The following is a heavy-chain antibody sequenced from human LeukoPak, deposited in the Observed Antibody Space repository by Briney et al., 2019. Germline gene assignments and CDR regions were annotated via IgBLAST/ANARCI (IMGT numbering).Heavy chain of an antibody. D-gene: IGHD2-21*02. J-gene: IGHJ3*02. CDR3: ASRGDWAFDI. V-gene: IGHV1-69*06. Sequence: SVKVSCKASGGTFSSYAISWLRPAPGQGLDWMGRIIPIFGTANYAQKFQGRVTITADKSTSTAYMELSSLRSEHTAVYYCASRGDWAFDIWGQGTMVTVSS. CDR1: GGTFSSYA. CDR2: IIPIFGTA.